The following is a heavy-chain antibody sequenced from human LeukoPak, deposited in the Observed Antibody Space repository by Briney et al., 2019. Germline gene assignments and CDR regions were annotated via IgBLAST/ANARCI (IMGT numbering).Heavy chain of an antibody. CDR1: GGSISSSSYY. Sequence: SETLSLTCTVSGGSISSSSYYWGWIRQPPGKGLEWIGSIYYSGNTYYSPSLKGRVTISVDMSKNHFSLKLSSVTAADTAVYYCARDRYDSSGWGQGTLVTVSS. V-gene: IGHV4-39*07. CDR3: ARDRYDSSG. J-gene: IGHJ4*02. CDR2: IYYSGNT. D-gene: IGHD3-22*01.